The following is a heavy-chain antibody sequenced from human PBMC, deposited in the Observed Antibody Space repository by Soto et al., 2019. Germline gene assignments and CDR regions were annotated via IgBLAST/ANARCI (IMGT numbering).Heavy chain of an antibody. CDR2: IYYSGST. CDR3: ARHPTGIGFGVPFDY. V-gene: IGHV4-39*01. CDR1: GGSISSSSYY. D-gene: IGHD3-10*01. J-gene: IGHJ4*02. Sequence: QLQLQESGPGLVKPSETLSLTCTVSGGSISSSSYYWGWIRQPPGKGLEWIGSIYYSGSTYYNPSLKSRVTISVDTSKNQFSLKLSSVTAADTAVYYCARHPTGIGFGVPFDYWGQGTLVTVSS.